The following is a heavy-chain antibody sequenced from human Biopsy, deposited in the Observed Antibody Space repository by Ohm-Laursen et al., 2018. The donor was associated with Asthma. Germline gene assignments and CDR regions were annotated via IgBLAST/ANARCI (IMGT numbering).Heavy chain of an antibody. Sequence: GSLRLSCAASGFNFTTYAIAWIRQAPGRGLEWISAISGSGRSAYYADSVKGQFTISRDNSKNTLDLQMNSLREEDTAVYYCVRDGTDDAFDIWGQGTVVSVSS. CDR3: VRDGTDDAFDI. D-gene: IGHD1-1*01. V-gene: IGHV3-23*01. J-gene: IGHJ3*02. CDR2: ISGSGRSA. CDR1: GFNFTTYA.